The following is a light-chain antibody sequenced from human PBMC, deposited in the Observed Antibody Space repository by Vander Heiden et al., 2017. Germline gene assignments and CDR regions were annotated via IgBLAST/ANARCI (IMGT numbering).Light chain of an antibody. Sequence: SSLMIYDVSNRPSGVSNRFSGSKSGNTASLTIAGLQAEDEADYYCSSYTSSSTRVFGTGTKVTVL. J-gene: IGLJ1*01. CDR2: DVS. CDR3: SSYTSSSTRV. V-gene: IGLV2-14*03.